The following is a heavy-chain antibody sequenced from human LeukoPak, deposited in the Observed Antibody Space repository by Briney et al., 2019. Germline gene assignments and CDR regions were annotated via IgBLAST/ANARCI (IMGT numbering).Heavy chain of an antibody. CDR3: ARDDHYYGSGSYSSNWFDP. J-gene: IGHJ5*02. CDR2: INHSGST. CDR1: GGSFSGYD. D-gene: IGHD3-10*01. V-gene: IGHV4-34*01. Sequence: SETLSLTCAVYGGSFSGYDWSWIRQPPGKGLEWIGEINHSGSTNYNPSLKSRVTISVDTSKNQFSLKLSSVTAADTAVYYCARDDHYYGSGSYSSNWFDPWGQGTLVTVSS.